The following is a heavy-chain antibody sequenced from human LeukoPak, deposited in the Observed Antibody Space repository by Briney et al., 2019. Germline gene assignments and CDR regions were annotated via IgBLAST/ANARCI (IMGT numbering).Heavy chain of an antibody. CDR2: ISSSGSTI. D-gene: IGHD4-17*01. J-gene: IGHJ4*02. CDR3: ARAIRSMTTVTTPLDY. CDR1: GFTFSDYY. Sequence: GGSLRLSCAASGFTFSDYYMSWIRQAPGKGLEWVSYISSSGSTIYYADSVKGRFTISRDNAKNSLYLQMSSLRAEDTAVYYCARAIRSMTTVTTPLDYWGQGTLVTVTS. V-gene: IGHV3-11*01.